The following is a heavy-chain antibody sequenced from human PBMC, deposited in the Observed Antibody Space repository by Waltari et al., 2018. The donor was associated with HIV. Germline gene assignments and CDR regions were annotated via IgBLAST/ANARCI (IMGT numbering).Heavy chain of an antibody. J-gene: IGHJ5*02. CDR3: ARDGHVYGSRPLDP. V-gene: IGHV3-30-3*01. Sequence: QVQLVESGGGVVQPGGSLRLSCVASGFTFSPFAFHWVRQAPGKGREWVALISYGGSHKVYADSVKGRFTISRDNSKNTVYLQMNGLRAEDTAVYYWARDGHVYGSRPLDPWGQGTLVTVSS. CDR2: ISYGGSHK. D-gene: IGHD3-22*01. CDR1: GFTFSPFA.